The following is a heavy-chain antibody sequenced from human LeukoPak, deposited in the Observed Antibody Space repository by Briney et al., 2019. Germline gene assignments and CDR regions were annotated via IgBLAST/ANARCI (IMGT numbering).Heavy chain of an antibody. V-gene: IGHV3-21*01. CDR1: GFTFSSYS. CDR3: ARGPYPDY. CDR2: ISSSGSHI. J-gene: IGHJ4*01. Sequence: GGSLRLSCAASGFTFSSYSMYWVRQAPGKGLEWVSSISSSGSHIYYADSVKGRFTISRDNAKNSLYLQMNSLRAEDTAVYYCARGPYPDYWGHGTLVTVSS.